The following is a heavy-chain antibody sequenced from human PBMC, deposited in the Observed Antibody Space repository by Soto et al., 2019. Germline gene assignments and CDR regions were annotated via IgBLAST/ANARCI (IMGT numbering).Heavy chain of an antibody. V-gene: IGHV3-74*01. J-gene: IGHJ4*02. Sequence: EVQLVESGGGLVQPGGSLRLSCAVSGFTFSSYWMHWVRQAPGKGLVWVSRINNDGSSTSYADSVKGRFTISRDNAKNTLYLQMNSLRAEDTAVYYCARVRCSSTSCFWGGFDYWGQGTRVTVSS. CDR3: ARVRCSSTSCFWGGFDY. CDR1: GFTFSSYW. D-gene: IGHD2-2*01. CDR2: INNDGSST.